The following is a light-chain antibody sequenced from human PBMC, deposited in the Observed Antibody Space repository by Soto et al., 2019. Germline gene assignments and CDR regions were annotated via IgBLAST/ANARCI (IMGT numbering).Light chain of an antibody. CDR3: QHFGSSLLT. J-gene: IGKJ4*01. Sequence: EIVMTQSPATLSVSPGERATLSCRASQSISNNLAWYQQKPGQAPRLLIYGAYSRATGIPDRFSGSGSGTDFTLTISRLEPEDFAVYYCQHFGSSLLTFGGGTKVDIK. CDR2: GAY. CDR1: QSISNN. V-gene: IGKV3-20*01.